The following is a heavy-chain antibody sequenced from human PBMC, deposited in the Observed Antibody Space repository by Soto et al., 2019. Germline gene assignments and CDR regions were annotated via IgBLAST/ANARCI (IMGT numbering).Heavy chain of an antibody. V-gene: IGHV4-59*01. CDR2: IYYSGST. CDR3: ARGIDCSSTSCPSGYWFDP. Sequence: PSETLSLTCTVSGGSISSYYWSWIRQPPGKGLEWIGYIYYSGSTNYNPSLKSRVTISVDTSKNQFSLKLSSVTAADTAVYYCARGIDCSSTSCPSGYWFDPWGKGTLVTVSS. J-gene: IGHJ5*02. D-gene: IGHD2-2*01. CDR1: GGSISSYY.